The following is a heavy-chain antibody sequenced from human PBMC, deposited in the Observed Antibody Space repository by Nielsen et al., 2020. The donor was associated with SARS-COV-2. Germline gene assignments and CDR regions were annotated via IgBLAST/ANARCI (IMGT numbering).Heavy chain of an antibody. CDR2: IIPIFGTA. D-gene: IGHD3-3*01. J-gene: IGHJ4*02. CDR3: ARAPYDFWSGYYTQSHFDY. V-gene: IGHV1-69*13. CDR1: GYTFSSYA. Sequence: SVKVSCKASGYTFSSYAISWVRQAPGQGLEWMGGIIPIFGTANYAQKFQGRVTITADESTSTAYMELSSLRSEDTAVYYCARAPYDFWSGYYTQSHFDYWGQGTLVTVSS.